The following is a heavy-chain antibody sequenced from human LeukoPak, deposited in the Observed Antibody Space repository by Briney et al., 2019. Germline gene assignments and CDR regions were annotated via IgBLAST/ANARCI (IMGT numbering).Heavy chain of an antibody. CDR1: GFTFSSYA. CDR2: ISNSNGNT. Sequence: PGGSLRLSCAASGFTFSSYAMSWVRQAPGKGLEWVSTISNSNGNTYYADSVKGRFTISRDNAKNSLYLQMNSLRAEDTAVYCCARDRAKNYYDSSGPDYWGQGTLVTVSS. V-gene: IGHV3-21*01. D-gene: IGHD3-22*01. CDR3: ARDRAKNYYDSSGPDY. J-gene: IGHJ4*02.